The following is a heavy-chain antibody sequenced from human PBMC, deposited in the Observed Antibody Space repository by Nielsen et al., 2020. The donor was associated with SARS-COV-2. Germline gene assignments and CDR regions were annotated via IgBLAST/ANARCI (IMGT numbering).Heavy chain of an antibody. CDR3: ARGFDY. J-gene: IGHJ4*02. V-gene: IGHV4-59*01. CDR1: GGSFSGYS. Sequence: SEALSLTCAVYGGSFSGYSWTWIRQPPGKGLEWIGYIYYSGSTNYNPSLKSRVTISVDTSKNQFSLKLSSVTAADTAVYYCARGFDYWGQGTLVTVSS. CDR2: IYYSGST.